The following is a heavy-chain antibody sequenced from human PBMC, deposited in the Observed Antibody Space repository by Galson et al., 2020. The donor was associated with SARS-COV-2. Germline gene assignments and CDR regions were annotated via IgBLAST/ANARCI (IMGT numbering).Heavy chain of an antibody. CDR1: GFTFDDYA. V-gene: IGHV3-43D*03. CDR2: ISWDGGST. D-gene: IGHD4-17*01. Sequence: GGSLRLSCAASGFTFDDYAMHWVRQAPGKGLEWVSLISWDGGSTYYADSVKGRFTISRDNSKNSLYLQMNSLRAEDTALYYCAKERDYEGYFDYWGQGTLVTVSS. CDR3: AKERDYEGYFDY. J-gene: IGHJ4*02.